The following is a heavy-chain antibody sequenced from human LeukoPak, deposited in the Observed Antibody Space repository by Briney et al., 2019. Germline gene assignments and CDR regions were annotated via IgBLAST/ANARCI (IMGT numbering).Heavy chain of an antibody. D-gene: IGHD3-16*01. V-gene: IGHV3-30-3*01. CDR2: ISYDGSNK. Sequence: GSLRLSCAASGFTFSSYAMHWVRQAPGKGLEWVAVISYDGSNKYYADSVKGRFTVSRDNFKNTLYLQMNSLRAEDTALYYCARKLWHRNDCWGQGTLVTVSS. J-gene: IGHJ4*02. CDR1: GFTFSSYA. CDR3: ARKLWHRNDC.